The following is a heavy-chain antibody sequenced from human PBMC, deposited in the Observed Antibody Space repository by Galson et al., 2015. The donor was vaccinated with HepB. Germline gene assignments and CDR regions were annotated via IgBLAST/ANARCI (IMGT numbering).Heavy chain of an antibody. CDR1: GYTFTSYA. CDR2: INAGNGNT. D-gene: IGHD2/OR15-2a*01. V-gene: IGHV1-3*01. J-gene: IGHJ5*02. CDR3: ARGLWATGPNLNNWFDP. Sequence: SVKVSCKASGYTFTSYAMHWVRQAPGQRLEWMGWINAGNGNTKYSQKFQGRVTITRDTSASTAYMELSSLRSEDTAVYYCARGLWATGPNLNNWFDPWGQGTLVTVSS.